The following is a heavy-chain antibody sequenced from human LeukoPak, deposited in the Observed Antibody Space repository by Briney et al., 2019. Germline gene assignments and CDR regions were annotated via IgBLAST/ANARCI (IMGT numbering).Heavy chain of an antibody. CDR3: AKSTHITVFGVPPPDS. J-gene: IGHJ5*01. CDR2: ISYDGGIK. CDR1: GFTFSTYG. Sequence: GGSLRLSCAASGFTFSTYGMHWVRQAPGKGLEWVAVISYDGGIKYYADSVKGRFTISRDNSENTLYLQVNSLRAEDTAVYYCAKSTHITVFGVPPPDSWGQGTLVTVSS. V-gene: IGHV3-30*18. D-gene: IGHD3-3*01.